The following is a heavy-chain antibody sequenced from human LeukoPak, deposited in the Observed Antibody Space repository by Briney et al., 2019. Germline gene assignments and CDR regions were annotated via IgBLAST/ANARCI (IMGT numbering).Heavy chain of an antibody. CDR3: ARDQYYYDSSGYYREYFQH. V-gene: IGHV3-20*04. J-gene: IGHJ1*01. CDR1: GFTFDDYG. Sequence: RPGGSLRLSCAASGFTFDDYGMSWVRHAPGKGLEWVSGINWNGGSTGYADSVKGRVTISRDNAKNSLYLQMNSLRAEDTALYYCARDQYYYDSSGYYREYFQHWGQGTLVTVSS. CDR2: INWNGGST. D-gene: IGHD3-22*01.